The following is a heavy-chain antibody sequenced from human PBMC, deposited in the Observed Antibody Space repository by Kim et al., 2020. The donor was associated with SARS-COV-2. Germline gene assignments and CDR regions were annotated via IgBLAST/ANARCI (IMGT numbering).Heavy chain of an antibody. Sequence: ASVKVSCKVSGYTLTELSMHWVRQAPGKGLEWMGGFDPEDGETIYAQKFQGRVTMTEDTSTDTAYMELSSLISEDTAVYYCATRSLYSSSWNFDYWGQGTLVTVSS. CDR2: FDPEDGET. D-gene: IGHD6-13*01. CDR1: GYTLTELS. V-gene: IGHV1-24*01. J-gene: IGHJ4*02. CDR3: ATRSLYSSSWNFDY.